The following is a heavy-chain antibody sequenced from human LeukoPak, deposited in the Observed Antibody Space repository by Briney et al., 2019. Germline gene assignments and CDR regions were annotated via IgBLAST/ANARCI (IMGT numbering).Heavy chain of an antibody. V-gene: IGHV1-8*01. J-gene: IGHJ4*02. D-gene: IGHD1-14*01. Sequence: ASVKVSCKTSGYMFTDYDINSVRQATGQGLEWMGWMNPYSGSTGYAQNFQGRVTMTRDTSITTAYMELSSLTSEDTAVYYCARFHRHQLPKSDYWGQGTLVTVSS. CDR2: MNPYSGST. CDR3: ARFHRHQLPKSDY. CDR1: GYMFTDYD.